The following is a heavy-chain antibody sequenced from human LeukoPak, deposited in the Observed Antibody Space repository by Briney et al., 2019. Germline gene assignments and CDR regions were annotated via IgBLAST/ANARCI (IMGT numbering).Heavy chain of an antibody. Sequence: SVKVSCKASGGTFSSYAISWVRQAPGQGLEWMGGIIPIFGTANYAQKFQGRVTITADESTSTAYMELSSLRSEDTAVYYCARVRSEYYYDSSGYNPFDYWGQGTLATVSS. CDR2: IIPIFGTA. J-gene: IGHJ4*02. D-gene: IGHD3-22*01. V-gene: IGHV1-69*13. CDR3: ARVRSEYYYDSSGYNPFDY. CDR1: GGTFSSYA.